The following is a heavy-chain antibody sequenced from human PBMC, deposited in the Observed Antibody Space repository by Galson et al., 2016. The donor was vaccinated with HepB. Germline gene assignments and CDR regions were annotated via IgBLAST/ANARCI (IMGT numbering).Heavy chain of an antibody. CDR2: LSSSGFPT. Sequence: SLRLSCAASGFNFRTHAMGWVRQAPGKGLAWVSSLSSSGFPTYHAESVQGRFTVSRDNSNNMAYLEMNSLRAEDTATYYCTKISAAMGSPFDNWGEGTQVTVSS. V-gene: IGHV3-23*01. CDR3: TKISAAMGSPFDN. D-gene: IGHD3-10*01. J-gene: IGHJ4*02. CDR1: GFNFRTHA.